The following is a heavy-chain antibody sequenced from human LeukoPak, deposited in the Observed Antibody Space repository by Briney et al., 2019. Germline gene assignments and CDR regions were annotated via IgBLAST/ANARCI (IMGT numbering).Heavy chain of an antibody. Sequence: SQTLSLTCAISGDSVSSNSAAWNWIRQSPSRGLEWLGRTYYRSKWYNDYAVSVKSRITINPDTSKIQFSLQLNSVTPEDTAVYYCARDGRIAAYYYYYMDVWGKGTTVTVSS. CDR2: TYYRSKWYN. CDR1: GDSVSSNSAA. D-gene: IGHD2-15*01. J-gene: IGHJ6*03. V-gene: IGHV6-1*01. CDR3: ARDGRIAAYYYYYMDV.